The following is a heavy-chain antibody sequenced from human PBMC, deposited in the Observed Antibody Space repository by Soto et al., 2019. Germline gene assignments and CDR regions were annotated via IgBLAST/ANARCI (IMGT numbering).Heavy chain of an antibody. D-gene: IGHD1-26*01. J-gene: IGHJ4*02. V-gene: IGHV4-30-2*01. CDR1: GGSISSGGYS. CDR2: IYHSGST. CDR3: ARTLRWEPHFDY. Sequence: PSETLSLTCTVSGGSISSGGYSWSWIRQPPGKGLEWIGYIYHSGSTNYNPSLKSRVTISVDTSKNQFSLKLSSVTAADTAVYYCARTLRWEPHFDYWGQGTLVTVSS.